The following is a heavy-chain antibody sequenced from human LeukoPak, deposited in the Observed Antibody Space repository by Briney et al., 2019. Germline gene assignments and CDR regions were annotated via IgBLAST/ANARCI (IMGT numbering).Heavy chain of an antibody. Sequence: SETLSLTCTVSGGSLSSYSWSWIRQPAGKGLEWIGRIYTSGSTSYNPSLTLRVSMSLDTSKKQISLKLSSVTAADTAVYYCARETLTFPDFWGQGTLVTVSS. CDR2: IYTSGST. CDR1: GGSLSSYS. CDR3: ARETLTFPDF. V-gene: IGHV4-4*07. J-gene: IGHJ4*02. D-gene: IGHD3-9*01.